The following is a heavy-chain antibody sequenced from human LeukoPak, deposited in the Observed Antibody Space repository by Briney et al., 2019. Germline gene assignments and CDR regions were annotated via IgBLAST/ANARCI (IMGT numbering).Heavy chain of an antibody. CDR3: ATGSGQWLVSTYFDY. V-gene: IGHV3-11*01. J-gene: IGHJ4*02. Sequence: GGSLRLSCAASGFTFSDYYMSWIRQAPGKGLEWVSYISSSGSTIYYADSVKGRFTISRDNAKNSLYLQMNSLRAEDTAVYYCATGSGQWLVSTYFDYWGQGTLVTVSS. CDR2: ISSSGSTI. D-gene: IGHD6-19*01. CDR1: GFTFSDYY.